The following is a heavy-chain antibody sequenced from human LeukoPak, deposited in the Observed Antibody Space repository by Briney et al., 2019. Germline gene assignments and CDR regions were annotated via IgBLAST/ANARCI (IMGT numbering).Heavy chain of an antibody. J-gene: IGHJ4*02. V-gene: IGHV4-4*07. CDR2: IYTSGTT. CDR1: GGSISTYY. CDR3: ARGSGSSTPFPFDY. D-gene: IGHD1-26*01. Sequence: SEALSLTCTVSGGSISTYYWSWIRQPAGKGLEWLGRIYTSGTTYYNPSLRGRVTISLDTPKNQFSLRLSSVTAADTAVYYCARGSGSSTPFPFDYWGQGTLVTVSS.